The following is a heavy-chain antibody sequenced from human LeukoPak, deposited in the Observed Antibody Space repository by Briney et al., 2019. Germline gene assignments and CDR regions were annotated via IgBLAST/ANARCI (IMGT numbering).Heavy chain of an antibody. CDR1: GFTFSSYG. J-gene: IGHJ4*02. D-gene: IGHD1-1*01. CDR2: IRYDGSIK. V-gene: IGHV3-30*02. CDR3: AKGGSNNWSFDN. Sequence: GGSLRLSCAASGFTFSSYGMHWVRQAPGKGLEWVAFIRYDGSIKYYADSVKDRFTISRDNSKSTLYLQMNSLRPEDTAVYYCAKGGSNNWSFDNWGQGTLVTVSS.